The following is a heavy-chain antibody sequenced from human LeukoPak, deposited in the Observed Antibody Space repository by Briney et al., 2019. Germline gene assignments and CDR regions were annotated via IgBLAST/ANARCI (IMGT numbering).Heavy chain of an antibody. CDR3: ARDRTHYADY. CDR1: GFTFSHCG. J-gene: IGHJ4*02. CDR2: IWYDGSNK. Sequence: GGSLRLSCTTSGFTFSHCGMHWVRRAPGKGLEWVAVIWYDGSNKYYADSVKGRFTISRDNSKNTLYLQMNGLRAEGTAVYYCARDRTHYADYWGQGTLVTVSS. V-gene: IGHV3-33*01.